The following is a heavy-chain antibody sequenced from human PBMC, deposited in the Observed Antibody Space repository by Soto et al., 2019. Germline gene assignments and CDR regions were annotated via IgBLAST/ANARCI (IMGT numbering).Heavy chain of an antibody. CDR2: KHDSGAT. Sequence: QVQLQESGPGLVKPSETLSLTCTVSGGSISTYYWSWIRQPPGKGLEWIGFKHDSGATNYNPSLKSRDTISVDTSKSQFSLKVTSVTAADTAVYYCAGRSHYYYGMDVWGQGTTVTVSS. CDR3: AGRSHYYYGMDV. J-gene: IGHJ6*02. CDR1: GGSISTYY. V-gene: IGHV4-59*08.